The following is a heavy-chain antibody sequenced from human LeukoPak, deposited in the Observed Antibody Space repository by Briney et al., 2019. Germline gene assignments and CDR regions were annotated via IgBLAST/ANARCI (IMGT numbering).Heavy chain of an antibody. J-gene: IGHJ5*02. CDR1: GGSISSSSYY. V-gene: IGHV4-39*07. Sequence: SETLSLTCTVSGGSISSSSYYWGWIRQPPGKGLEWIGSIYYSGSTYYNPSLKSRVTISVDTPKNQFSLKLSSVTAADTAVYYCARVLVRGVTLSWFDPWGQGTLVTVSS. CDR2: IYYSGST. CDR3: ARVLVRGVTLSWFDP. D-gene: IGHD3-10*01.